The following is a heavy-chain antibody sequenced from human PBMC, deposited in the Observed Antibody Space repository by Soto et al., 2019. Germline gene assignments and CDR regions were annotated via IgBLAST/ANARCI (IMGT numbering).Heavy chain of an antibody. CDR2: ISGSGGST. J-gene: IGHJ4*02. CDR3: AKDGGYYDSSGYSDY. CDR1: GFTFSGYA. D-gene: IGHD3-22*01. Sequence: PGGSLRLSCAASGFTFSGYAMSWVRQAPGKGLEWVSAISGSGGSTYYADSVKGRFTISRDNSKNTLYLQMNSLRAEDTAVYYCAKDGGYYDSSGYSDYWGQGTLVTVSS. V-gene: IGHV3-23*01.